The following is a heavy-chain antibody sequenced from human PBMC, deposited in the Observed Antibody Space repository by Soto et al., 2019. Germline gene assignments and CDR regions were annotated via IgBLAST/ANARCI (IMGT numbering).Heavy chain of an antibody. CDR2: IKSKTDGGTT. Sequence: EVQLVESGGGLVKPGGSLRLSCAASGFTFSNAWMSWVRQAPGKGLEWVGRIKSKTDGGTTDYAAPVKGGFTISRDDSKNTLYLQMNSLKTEDTAVYYCTTEVLPEYYYGMDVWGQGTTVTVSS. CDR1: GFTFSNAW. CDR3: TTEVLPEYYYGMDV. J-gene: IGHJ6*02. V-gene: IGHV3-15*01.